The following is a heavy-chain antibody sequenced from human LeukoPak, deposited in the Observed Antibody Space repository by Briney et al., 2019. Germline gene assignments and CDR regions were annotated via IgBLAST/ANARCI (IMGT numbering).Heavy chain of an antibody. CDR1: GGSISSSSYY. J-gene: IGHJ4*02. V-gene: IGHV4-39*07. CDR2: IYYSGST. CDR3: ARDPSRYYYDSSGLFDY. Sequence: SETLSLTCTASGGSISSSSYYWGWIRQPPGKGLEWIGSIYYSGSTYYNPSLKSRVTISVDTSKNQFSLKLSSVTAADAAVYYCARDPSRYYYDSSGLFDYWGQGTLVTVSS. D-gene: IGHD3-22*01.